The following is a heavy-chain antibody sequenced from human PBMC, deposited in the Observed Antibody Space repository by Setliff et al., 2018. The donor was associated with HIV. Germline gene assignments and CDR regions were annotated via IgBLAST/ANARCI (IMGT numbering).Heavy chain of an antibody. D-gene: IGHD3-22*01. Sequence: LRLSCAASGFTFSSYAMHWVRRAPGKGLEWVAVISYDGSKKYYADSVKGRFTISRDNSKNTLYLQMNRLRNEDMAIYYCARVSVGLIVVVNADFWGQGTLVTVSS. CDR2: ISYDGSKK. CDR3: ARVSVGLIVVVNADF. J-gene: IGHJ4*02. V-gene: IGHV3-30*03. CDR1: GFTFSSYA.